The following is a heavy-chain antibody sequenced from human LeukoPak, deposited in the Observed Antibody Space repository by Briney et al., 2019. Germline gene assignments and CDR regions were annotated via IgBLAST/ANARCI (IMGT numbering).Heavy chain of an antibody. D-gene: IGHD6-19*01. CDR2: INPSGGST. CDR3: ARDSRSSDFPFYY. V-gene: IGHV1-46*01. Sequence: ASVKVSCKASGYSFTNFYIHWLRRAPGQGLEWMGIINPSGGSTNYAQKFQGRVTMTSDTSASTVYMDLSSLRSEDTAIYYCARDSRSSDFPFYYWGQGTLVTVSS. J-gene: IGHJ4*02. CDR1: GYSFTNFY.